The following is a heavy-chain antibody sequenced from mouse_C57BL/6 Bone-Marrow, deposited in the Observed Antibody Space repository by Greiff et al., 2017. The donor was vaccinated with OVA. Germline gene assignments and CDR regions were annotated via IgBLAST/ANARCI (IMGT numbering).Heavy chain of an antibody. CDR2: ISYDGSN. CDR1: GYSITSGYY. J-gene: IGHJ3*01. Sequence: VQLQESGPGLVKPSQSLSLTCSVTGYSITSGYYWNWIRQFPGNKLEWMGYISYDGSNNYNPSLKNRISITRDTSKNQFFLKLNSVTTEDTATYYCAREKVAWFAYWGQGTLVTVSA. V-gene: IGHV3-6*01. CDR3: AREKVAWFAY.